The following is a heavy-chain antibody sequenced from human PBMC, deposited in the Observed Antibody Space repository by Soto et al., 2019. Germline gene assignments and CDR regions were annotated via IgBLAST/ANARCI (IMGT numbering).Heavy chain of an antibody. CDR1: GFTFSSYS. CDR3: ARDSPGRYCSSTSCPRMDV. D-gene: IGHD2-2*01. Sequence: GGSLRLSCAAPGFTFSSYSMNWVRQAPWKGLEWVSYISNSSSTIYYADSVKGRFTISRDNAKNSLYLQMNSLRDEDTAVYYCARDSPGRYCSSTSCPRMDVWGQGTTVTVSS. CDR2: ISNSSSTI. V-gene: IGHV3-48*02. J-gene: IGHJ6*02.